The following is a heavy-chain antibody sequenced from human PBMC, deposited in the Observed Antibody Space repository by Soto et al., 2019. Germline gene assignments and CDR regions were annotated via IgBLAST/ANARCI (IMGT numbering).Heavy chain of an antibody. CDR3: ARYKSNYYYGMDV. Sequence: QVQLQESGPGLVKPSETLSLTCTVSGGSISSYYWSWIRQPPGKGLEWIGYIYYSGITNYNPSLKSRVTISVDTSKNQFSLKLSSVTAADTGVYYCARYKSNYYYGMDVWGQGTTVTVSS. CDR2: IYYSGIT. CDR1: GGSISSYY. D-gene: IGHD1-20*01. J-gene: IGHJ6*02. V-gene: IGHV4-59*01.